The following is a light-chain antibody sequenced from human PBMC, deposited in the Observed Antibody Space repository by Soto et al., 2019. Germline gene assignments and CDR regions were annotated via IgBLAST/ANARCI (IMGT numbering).Light chain of an antibody. CDR2: VAS. CDR3: QQYNNWPLT. CDR1: QSIRSN. V-gene: IGKV3-15*01. Sequence: EIVMTQSPGTLSVSPGERATLSCRASQSIRSNLAWYQQKPGQTPRLLIYVASTRATGIPARFTGSGSGTDCTLTISSLQSEDGAMYYCQQYNNWPLTLGGGTKVDIK. J-gene: IGKJ4*01.